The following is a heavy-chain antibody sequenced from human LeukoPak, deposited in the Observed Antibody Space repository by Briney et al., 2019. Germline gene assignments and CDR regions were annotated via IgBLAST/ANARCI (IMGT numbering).Heavy chain of an antibody. CDR2: ISNSGTTV. J-gene: IGHJ6*02. Sequence: GGSLRLSCAASGFTFSDYYMTWLRQAPGKGLEWLSYISNSGTTVFYADSVKGRFTVSRDNAKRTLYLQIESLRDDDTAVYHCALGTINKDYYFGMDVWGQGTTVTVSS. CDR1: GFTFSDYY. V-gene: IGHV3-11*01. D-gene: IGHD2-8*01. CDR3: ALGTINKDYYFGMDV.